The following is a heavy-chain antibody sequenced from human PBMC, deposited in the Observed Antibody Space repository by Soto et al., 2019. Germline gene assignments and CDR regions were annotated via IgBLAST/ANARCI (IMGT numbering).Heavy chain of an antibody. V-gene: IGHV3-23*01. J-gene: IGHJ3*02. Sequence: SGGSLRLSCAASGFICSSYDMSWVRQAPGKGLEWVSTILVDGRTFYVDSVKGRFTISRDSSQNTVYPQMNSLTAGDTALYYCAKATATGGGAFDICGQGTMVTVSS. D-gene: IGHD2-8*02. CDR3: AKATATGGGAFDI. CDR1: GFICSSYD. CDR2: ILVDGRT.